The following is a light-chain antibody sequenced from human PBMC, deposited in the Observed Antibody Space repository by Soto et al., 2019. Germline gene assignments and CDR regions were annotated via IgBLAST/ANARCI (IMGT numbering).Light chain of an antibody. CDR1: QNVDSNY. CDR2: GAS. J-gene: IGKJ1*01. V-gene: IGKV3-15*01. Sequence: EIVLSQSPGTLSLSPGEEATLSCRASQNVDSNYLAWYQQKPGQAPRLLIYGASTRATGIPARFSGSGSGTEFTLTISSLQSEDFAVYYCQQYNNWWTFGQGTKVDIK. CDR3: QQYNNWWT.